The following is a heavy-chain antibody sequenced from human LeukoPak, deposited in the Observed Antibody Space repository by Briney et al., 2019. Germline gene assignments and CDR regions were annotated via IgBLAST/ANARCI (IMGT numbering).Heavy chain of an antibody. CDR3: ARELTYYYDS. J-gene: IGHJ4*02. Sequence: PSETLSLTCAVYGGSFSGYYWSWIRQPPGKGLEWIGYIYYSGSTYYNPSLKSRVTISVDTSKNQFSLKLSSVTAADTAVYYCARELTYYYDSWGQGTLVTVSS. V-gene: IGHV4-30-4*08. CDR1: GGSFSGYY. CDR2: IYYSGST. D-gene: IGHD3-22*01.